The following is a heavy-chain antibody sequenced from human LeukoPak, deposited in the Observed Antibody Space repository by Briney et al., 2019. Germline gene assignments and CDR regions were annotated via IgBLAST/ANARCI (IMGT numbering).Heavy chain of an antibody. V-gene: IGHV1-69*13. CDR3: ARENVYDFWSGYLDY. CDR2: IIPIFGTA. CDR1: GGTFSSYA. J-gene: IGHJ4*02. Sequence: SVKVSCKASGGTFSSYAISWVRQAPGQGLEWMGGIIPIFGTANYAQKFQGRVTITADESTSTAYMELSSLRSEDTAVYYCARENVYDFWSGYLDYWGQGTLVTVSS. D-gene: IGHD3-3*01.